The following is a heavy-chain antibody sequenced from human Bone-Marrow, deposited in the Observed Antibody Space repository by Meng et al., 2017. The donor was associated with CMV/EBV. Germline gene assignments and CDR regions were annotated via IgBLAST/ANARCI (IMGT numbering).Heavy chain of an antibody. D-gene: IGHD2-2*02. Sequence: SEILSLTCTVSGGSISSYYWSWIRQPPGKGLEWIGYIYYSGSTNYNPSLKSRVTISVDTSKNQFSLKLSSVTAADTAVYYCARVGIVVVPAAIRGYAFDIWGQGTMVTVSS. CDR2: IYYSGST. CDR1: GGSISSYY. CDR3: ARVGIVVVPAAIRGYAFDI. V-gene: IGHV4-59*01. J-gene: IGHJ3*02.